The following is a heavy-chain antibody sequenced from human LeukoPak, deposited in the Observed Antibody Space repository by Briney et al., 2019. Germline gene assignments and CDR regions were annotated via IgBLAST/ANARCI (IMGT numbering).Heavy chain of an antibody. CDR2: IWHDGSNK. V-gene: IGHV3-33*06. Sequence: PGGSLRLSCTASGFTLSSYGMHWVRQAPGKGLEWVTVIWHDGSNKYYADSVKGRFTISRDNSKNTLYLQMNSLRAEDTAVYYCAKRYCTSISCYREIDSWGQGTLVTVSP. J-gene: IGHJ4*02. CDR3: AKRYCTSISCYREIDS. D-gene: IGHD2-2*02. CDR1: GFTLSSYG.